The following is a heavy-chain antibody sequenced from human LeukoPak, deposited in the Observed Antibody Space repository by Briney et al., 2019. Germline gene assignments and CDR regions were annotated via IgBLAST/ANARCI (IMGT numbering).Heavy chain of an antibody. V-gene: IGHV3-7*01. CDR3: ARGHGYYYDSSGYDY. D-gene: IGHD3-22*01. Sequence: PGESLRLSCAASGFTFSSYWMSWVRQAPGKGLEWVANIKQDGSEKYYVDSVKGRFTISRDNAKNSLYLQMNSLRAEDTAVYYCARGHGYYYDSSGYDYWGQGTLVTVSS. CDR1: GFTFSSYW. CDR2: IKQDGSEK. J-gene: IGHJ4*02.